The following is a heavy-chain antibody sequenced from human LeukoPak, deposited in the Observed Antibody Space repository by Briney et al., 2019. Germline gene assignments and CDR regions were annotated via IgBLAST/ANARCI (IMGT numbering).Heavy chain of an antibody. D-gene: IGHD1-26*01. V-gene: IGHV3-21*01. Sequence: KTGGSLRLSCAASGFTFSSYSMNWVRQAPGKGLEWVSSISSSSSYIYYADSVKGRFTISRDNAKNSLYLQMNSLRAEDTAVYYCARDITWELLPTTYGMDVWGQGTTVTVSS. CDR2: ISSSSSYI. CDR1: GFTFSSYS. CDR3: ARDITWELLPTTYGMDV. J-gene: IGHJ6*02.